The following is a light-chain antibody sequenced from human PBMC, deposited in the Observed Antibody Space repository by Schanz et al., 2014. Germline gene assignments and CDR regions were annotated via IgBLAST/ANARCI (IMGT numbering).Light chain of an antibody. CDR3: HSYDSFLSAVV. CDR1: SSDIGGST. J-gene: IGLJ2*01. CDR2: DNN. Sequence: QSVLTQPPSVSGTPGQRVTMSCSGSSSDIGGSTVNWYQCLPGTAPKLLIYDNNNRPSGVPDRFSGSKSATSASLAITGLQAEDEGDYYCHSYDSFLSAVVFGGGTKVTVL. V-gene: IGLV1-40*01.